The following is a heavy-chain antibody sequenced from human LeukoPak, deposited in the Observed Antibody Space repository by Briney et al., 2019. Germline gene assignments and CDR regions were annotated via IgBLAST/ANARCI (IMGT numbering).Heavy chain of an antibody. D-gene: IGHD3-10*01. Sequence: PGGSLRLSCEGSGFSFSSYWMTWVRQSPGEGPEWVANIKQDESERYTVDSVKGRFTISRDNAKNSVYLQMNSLKGEDTALYYCARLSAYYYGSYFYYYMDVWGKGTTVTVSS. CDR3: ARLSAYYYGSYFYYYMDV. CDR1: GFSFSSYW. J-gene: IGHJ6*03. V-gene: IGHV3-7*01. CDR2: IKQDESER.